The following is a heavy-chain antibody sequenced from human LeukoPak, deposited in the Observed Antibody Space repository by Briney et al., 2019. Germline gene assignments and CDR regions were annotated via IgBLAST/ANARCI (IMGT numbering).Heavy chain of an antibody. CDR2: ISGSGGST. CDR3: ASGIAAAGFYYGMDV. V-gene: IGHV3-23*01. Sequence: GGSLRLSCAASGFTFSSYAMSWVRQAPGKGLEWVSAISGSGGSTYYADSVKGRFTVSRDNSKNTLYLQMNSLRAEDTAVYYCASGIAAAGFYYGMDVWGQGTTVTVSS. D-gene: IGHD6-13*01. J-gene: IGHJ6*02. CDR1: GFTFSSYA.